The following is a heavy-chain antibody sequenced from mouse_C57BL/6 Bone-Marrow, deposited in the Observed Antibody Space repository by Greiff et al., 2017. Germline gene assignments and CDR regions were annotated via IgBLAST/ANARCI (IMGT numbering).Heavy chain of an antibody. CDR1: GYTFTSYW. CDR3: ARRGSSDAMDY. J-gene: IGHJ4*01. CDR2: IDPSDSYT. D-gene: IGHD1-1*01. Sequence: QVHVKQPGAELVMHGASVKLSCKASGYTFTSYWMHWVKQRPGQGLEWIGEIDPSDSYTNYNQKFKGKSTLTVDKSSSTAYMQLSSLTSEDSAVYYCARRGSSDAMDYWGQGTSVTVSS. V-gene: IGHV1-69*01.